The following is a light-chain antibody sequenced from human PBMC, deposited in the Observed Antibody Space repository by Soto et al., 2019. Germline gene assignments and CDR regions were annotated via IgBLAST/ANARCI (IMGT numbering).Light chain of an antibody. CDR1: SSDVGGYNY. V-gene: IGLV2-14*01. CDR2: DVS. Sequence: QSVLTQPASVSGSPGQSITISCTGTSSDVGGYNYVSWYQQHPGKAPKLMIYDVSNRPSGVSNRFSGSESGNTASLTISGLQAEDEADYYCISYTSSSTLYVFGTGTKVTVL. CDR3: ISYTSSSTLYV. J-gene: IGLJ1*01.